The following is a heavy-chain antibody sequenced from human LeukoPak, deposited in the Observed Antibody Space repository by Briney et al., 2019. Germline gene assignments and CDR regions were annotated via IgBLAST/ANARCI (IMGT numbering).Heavy chain of an antibody. D-gene: IGHD3-10*01. CDR2: ISSSGSTI. CDR3: ARVYYGSGSSRCFDY. CDR1: GFTFSSYE. V-gene: IGHV3-48*03. J-gene: IGHJ4*02. Sequence: GGSLRLSCAASGFTFSSYEMNWVRQAPGKGLEWVSYISSSGSTIYYADSVKGRFTISRDNAKNSLYLQMNSLRAEDTAVYYCARVYYGSGSSRCFDYWGQGTLVTVSS.